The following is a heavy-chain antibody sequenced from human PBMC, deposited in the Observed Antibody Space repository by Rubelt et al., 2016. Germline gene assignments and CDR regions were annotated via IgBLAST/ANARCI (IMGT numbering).Heavy chain of an antibody. CDR2: IYYSGGT. CDR1: GGSISSSTYY. V-gene: IGHV4-39*07. CDR3: ARQEIQLFGADGMDV. Sequence: QLQLQESGPGLVKPSETLSLTCTVSGGSISSSTYYWGWIRQPPGKGLEWIGSIYYSGGTYYNPSLKSGATISVDTSKNQFSLKLGSGTDADTAVYYCARQEIQLFGADGMDVWGQGTTVTVSS. J-gene: IGHJ6*02. D-gene: IGHD1-1*01.